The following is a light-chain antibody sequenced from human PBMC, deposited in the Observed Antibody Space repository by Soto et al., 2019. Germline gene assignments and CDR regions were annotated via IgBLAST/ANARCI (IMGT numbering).Light chain of an antibody. Sequence: DVVMTQSPLSLPVTLGQPASISCRSSQSLVHSDGNTYLNWFQQRPGQSPRRLIYKVSNRDSGVPDRSSGSGSGTDFTLKISRVEAEDVGVYYCMQGTHWPPITFGQGTKLEIK. CDR2: KVS. J-gene: IGKJ2*01. CDR1: QSLVHSDGNTY. CDR3: MQGTHWPPIT. V-gene: IGKV2-30*02.